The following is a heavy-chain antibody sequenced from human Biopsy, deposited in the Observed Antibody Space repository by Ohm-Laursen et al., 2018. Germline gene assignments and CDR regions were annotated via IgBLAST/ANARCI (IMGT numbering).Heavy chain of an antibody. V-gene: IGHV3-30*03. J-gene: IGHJ2*01. CDR3: ARDGKRWDYSTYFSWHFDL. CDR1: GFTFSSYG. Sequence: SLRLSCAASGFTFSSYGMHWVRQAPGKGLGWVAVISYDGSGEYYADSLQGRFIISRDNPKNTVDLQMNSLRAEDTAVYFCARDGKRWDYSTYFSWHFDLWGRGTLVTVSS. CDR2: ISYDGSGE. D-gene: IGHD4-11*01.